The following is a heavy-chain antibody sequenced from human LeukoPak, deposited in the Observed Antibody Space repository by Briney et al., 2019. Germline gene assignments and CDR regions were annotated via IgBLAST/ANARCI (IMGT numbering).Heavy chain of an antibody. V-gene: IGHV3-23*01. D-gene: IGHD6-19*01. CDR3: AKDLSRAVAADWFDP. CDR1: GFTFRNYG. Sequence: GGSLRPTCAASGFTFRNYGMSWVGQAPGKGVEGVSSISDSGGRTYYADSVKGRFTISRDNSKNTLYLQRTNLRAADTAVYYCAKDLSRAVAADWFDPWDQGSLVTVSS. J-gene: IGHJ5*02. CDR2: ISDSGGRT.